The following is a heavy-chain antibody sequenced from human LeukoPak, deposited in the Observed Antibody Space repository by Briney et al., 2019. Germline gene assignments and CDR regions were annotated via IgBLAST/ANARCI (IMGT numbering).Heavy chain of an antibody. CDR2: ISYDGSNK. J-gene: IGHJ4*02. Sequence: GGSLRLSCAASGFTFSSYGMHWVRQAPGKGLEWVAVISYDGSNKYYADSVKGRFTISRDNSKNTLYLQMNSLRAEETAVYYCAKDLEYYYGSGRDYWGQGTLVTVSS. V-gene: IGHV3-30*18. D-gene: IGHD3-10*01. CDR1: GFTFSSYG. CDR3: AKDLEYYYGSGRDY.